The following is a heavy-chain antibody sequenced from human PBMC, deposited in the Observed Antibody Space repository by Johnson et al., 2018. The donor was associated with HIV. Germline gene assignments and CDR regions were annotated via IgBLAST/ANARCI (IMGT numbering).Heavy chain of an antibody. V-gene: IGHV3-74*01. J-gene: IGHJ3*02. CDR3: ARDLDTAMVTCAFDI. CDR2: TNSDGSST. Sequence: EKLVESGGGLVQPGGSLRLSCAASGLIFSRSWMHWVRQAPGKGLVWVSRTNSDGSSTTFADSVKCRFTISSDKAKDTLHLQMNSLRAEDTAVYYCARDLDTAMVTCAFDIWGQGTMVTVSS. D-gene: IGHD5-18*01. CDR1: GLIFSRSW.